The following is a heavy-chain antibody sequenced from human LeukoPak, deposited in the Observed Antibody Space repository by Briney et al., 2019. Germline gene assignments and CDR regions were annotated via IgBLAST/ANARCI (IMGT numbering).Heavy chain of an antibody. D-gene: IGHD3-22*01. V-gene: IGHV3-23*01. Sequence: PGGSLRLSCAASGFTFSSYAMSWVRQAPGKGLEWVSAISGSGGSTYYADSVKGRFTISRDNAKNSLYLQMNSLRAEDMALYYCAKGIITMITDASDIWGQGTMVTVSS. CDR2: ISGSGGST. CDR1: GFTFSSYA. CDR3: AKGIITMITDASDI. J-gene: IGHJ3*02.